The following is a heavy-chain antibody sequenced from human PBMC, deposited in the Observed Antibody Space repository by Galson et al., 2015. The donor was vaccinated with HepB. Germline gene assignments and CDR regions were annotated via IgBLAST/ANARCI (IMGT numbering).Heavy chain of an antibody. CDR1: GFTFSSYA. Sequence: SLRLSCAASGFTFSSYAMSWVRQAPGKGLEWVSAISGSGGSTYYADSVKGRFTISRDNSKNTLYLQMNSLRAEDTAVYYCAKDPRVLGYFQHWGQGTLVTVSS. CDR2: ISGSGGST. V-gene: IGHV3-23*01. CDR3: AKDPRVLGYFQH. D-gene: IGHD2-8*01. J-gene: IGHJ1*01.